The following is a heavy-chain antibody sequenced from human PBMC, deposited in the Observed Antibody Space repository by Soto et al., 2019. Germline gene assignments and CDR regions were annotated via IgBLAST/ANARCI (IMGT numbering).Heavy chain of an antibody. Sequence: SETLALTYTVSGASVSSGSYYWSWIRQPPGKGLEWIGYIYYRGDTNYNPSLKSRVTISADTSKNQFSLKLSSVTAADTAVYYCARGGPGRYNYGLDDWGHGTLVTVSS. CDR1: GASVSSGSYY. CDR3: ARGGPGRYNYGLDD. V-gene: IGHV4-61*01. J-gene: IGHJ4*01. D-gene: IGHD5-18*01. CDR2: IYYRGDT.